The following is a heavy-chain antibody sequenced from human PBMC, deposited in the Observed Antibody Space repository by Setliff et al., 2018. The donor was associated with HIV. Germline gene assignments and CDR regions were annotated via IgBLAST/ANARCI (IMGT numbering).Heavy chain of an antibody. CDR2: ITHSGST. Sequence: PSETLSLTCAVYGGSFSGYYWSWIRQPPGKGLEWIGEITHSGSTNYNPSLKSRVTISVDTSKNQFSLKLSSVTAADTAVYYCAREDYYYYGMDVWGQGTTVTVS. V-gene: IGHV4-34*01. J-gene: IGHJ6*02. CDR3: AREDYYYYGMDV. CDR1: GGSFSGYY.